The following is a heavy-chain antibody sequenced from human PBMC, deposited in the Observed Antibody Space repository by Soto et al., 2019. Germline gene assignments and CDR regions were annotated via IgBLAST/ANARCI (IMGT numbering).Heavy chain of an antibody. Sequence: EVQLVESGGGLIPPGGSLRLSCAASGFLVNSAYMTWVRQAPGKGLEWLSMINSDGSTLYAESVKGRFTISGDNSKNRRDLQMNRLGAEGTAMYYCARSGYSFAWGYWGQGTLVIVTS. CDR2: INSDGST. CDR3: ARSGYSFAWGY. V-gene: IGHV3-53*01. CDR1: GFLVNSAY. J-gene: IGHJ4*02. D-gene: IGHD5-18*01.